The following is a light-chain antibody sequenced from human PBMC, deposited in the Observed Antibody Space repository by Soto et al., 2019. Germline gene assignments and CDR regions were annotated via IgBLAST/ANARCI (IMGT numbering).Light chain of an antibody. J-gene: IGLJ1*01. CDR3: QSYASSLSGYV. V-gene: IGLV1-40*01. CDR2: GNT. CDR1: SSNIGAGYD. Sequence: QSVLTQPPSVSGAPGQRVTISCTGSSSNIGAGYDVHWYQQLPETAPKLLIYGNTNRPSGVPDRFSGSKSGTSASLAITGLQAEDEADYYCQSYASSLSGYVFATGTKLTVL.